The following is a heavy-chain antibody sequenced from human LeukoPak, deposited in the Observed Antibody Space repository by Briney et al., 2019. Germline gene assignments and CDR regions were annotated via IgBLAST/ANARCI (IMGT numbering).Heavy chain of an antibody. J-gene: IGHJ4*02. Sequence: SXIXQPPXXXLEWIGYIYYSGSTNYNPSLKSRVTISVDTSKNQFSLKLSSVTAADTAVYYCVSGYSYAQFDYWGQGTLVTVSS. CDR2: IYYSGST. CDR3: VSGYSYAQFDY. V-gene: IGHV4-59*01. D-gene: IGHD5-18*01.